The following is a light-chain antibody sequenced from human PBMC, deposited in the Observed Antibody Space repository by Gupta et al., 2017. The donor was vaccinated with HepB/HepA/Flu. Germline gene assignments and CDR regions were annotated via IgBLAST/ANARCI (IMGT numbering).Light chain of an antibody. CDR1: QSVSSY. J-gene: IGKJ4*01. V-gene: IGKV3-11*01. CDR3: QQRSNWPPEGT. CDR2: DAS. Sequence: EIVLTQSPATLSLSPGERATLSCRASQSVSSYLAWYQQKPGQAPRLLIYDASNRATGIPARFSGSGSGTDFTLTISSLEPEDVAVYYCQQRSNWPPEGTFGGGPKVEIK.